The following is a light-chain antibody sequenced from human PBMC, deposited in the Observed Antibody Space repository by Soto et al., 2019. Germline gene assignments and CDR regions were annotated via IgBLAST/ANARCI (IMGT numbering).Light chain of an antibody. CDR2: ENN. CDR3: QYYDSSLSGYV. CDR1: SSNIGAGYE. Sequence: QSVLTQPPSVSAAPGQRVTISCTGSSSNIGAGYEAHWYQQVPGTAPKLLIYENNNRPSGVPDRFSGSKSGTSASLAITGLQAEDEAEYYCQYYDSSLSGYVFGTGTKLTVL. J-gene: IGLJ1*01. V-gene: IGLV1-40*01.